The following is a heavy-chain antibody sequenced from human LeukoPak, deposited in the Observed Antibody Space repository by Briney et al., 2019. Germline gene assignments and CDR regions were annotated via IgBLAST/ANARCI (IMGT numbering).Heavy chain of an antibody. D-gene: IGHD6-6*01. CDR1: GGSFSSYY. Sequence: SETLSLTCAVYGGSFSSYYWSWIRQPPGKGLEWIGYIYYSGSTNYNPSLKSRVTISVDTSKNQFSLKLSSVTAADTAVYYCARVVKYYYYGMDVWGQGTTVTVSS. V-gene: IGHV4-59*01. CDR3: ARVVKYYYYGMDV. CDR2: IYYSGST. J-gene: IGHJ6*02.